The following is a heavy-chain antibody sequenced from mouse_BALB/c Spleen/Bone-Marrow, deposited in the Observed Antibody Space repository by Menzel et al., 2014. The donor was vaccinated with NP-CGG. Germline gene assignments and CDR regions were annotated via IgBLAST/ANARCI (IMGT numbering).Heavy chain of an antibody. D-gene: IGHD2-4*01. CDR3: AMITFTMDY. CDR1: GYTFSTYW. CDR2: INPSIGYA. Sequence: QVQLKQSGAELAKPGASVKMSCTASGYTFSTYWMHWVKQRPGQGLEWIGYINPSIGYADYVQKFKDKATLTADNSSSILYMQLSSVTSEDYATNYCAMITFTMDYWGQGTSVTVSS. V-gene: IGHV1-7*01. J-gene: IGHJ4*01.